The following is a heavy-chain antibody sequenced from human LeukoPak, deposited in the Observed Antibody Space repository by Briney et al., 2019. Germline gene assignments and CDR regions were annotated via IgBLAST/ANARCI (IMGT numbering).Heavy chain of an antibody. CDR3: AKNPYGDYGKFDY. Sequence: GGSLRLSCAASGFTFSSYAMSWVRQAPGKGLEWVSAISGSGGSTYYADSVKGWFTISRDNSKNTLYLQMNSLRAEDTAVYYCAKNPYGDYGKFDYWGQGTLVTVSS. V-gene: IGHV3-23*01. J-gene: IGHJ4*02. D-gene: IGHD4-17*01. CDR2: ISGSGGST. CDR1: GFTFSSYA.